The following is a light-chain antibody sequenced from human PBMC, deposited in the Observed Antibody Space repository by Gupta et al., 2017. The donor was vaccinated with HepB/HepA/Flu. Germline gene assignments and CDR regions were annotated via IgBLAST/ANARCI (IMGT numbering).Light chain of an antibody. Sequence: EIVITQSPATLSVSPGERATLSCRASQSISSNLAWYQQKPGQAPRLLIYGASTRATGIPARFSGSGSGTAFTLTINSLQSEDFAAYYCKQYNNWWSFGPGTKVEIK. V-gene: IGKV3-15*01. CDR1: QSISSN. CDR3: KQYNNWWS. J-gene: IGKJ1*01. CDR2: GAS.